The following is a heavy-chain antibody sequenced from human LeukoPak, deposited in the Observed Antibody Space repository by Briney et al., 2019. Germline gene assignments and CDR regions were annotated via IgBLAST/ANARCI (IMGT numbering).Heavy chain of an antibody. CDR3: AKVRQRSTVTTKGAQHY. CDR2: ICGSGGST. J-gene: IGHJ4*02. V-gene: IGHV3-23*01. D-gene: IGHD4-17*01. Sequence: GGSLTLSCAASGFTFSSYAMSWVRQAPGKGLEWVSAICGSGGSTYYAASVKGRFIISRDNSKNTLYLQMDSLRAEDTAVYYCAKVRQRSTVTTKGAQHYWGQGTLVTVSS. CDR1: GFTFSSYA.